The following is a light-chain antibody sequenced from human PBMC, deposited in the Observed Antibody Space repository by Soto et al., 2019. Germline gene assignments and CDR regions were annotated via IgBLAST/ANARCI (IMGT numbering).Light chain of an antibody. J-gene: IGLJ2*01. CDR2: NNN. CDR1: TSNIGSNA. CDR3: ATWDDSLNGQGV. V-gene: IGLV1-44*01. Sequence: QSVLTQPPSASGTPGQRVTISCSGSTSNIGSNAVDWYQHLPGTAPKLLIYNNNQRPSGVPDRFSGSKSGTSASLAISGLQSEDEADYYCATWDDSLNGQGVFGGGTKVTVL.